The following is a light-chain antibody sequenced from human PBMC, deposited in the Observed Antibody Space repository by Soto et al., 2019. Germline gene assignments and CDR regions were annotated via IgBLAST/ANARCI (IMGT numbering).Light chain of an antibody. CDR3: KQSYSTPQT. CDR2: AAS. CDR1: QGISSY. Sequence: IQLTQSPSSLSASVGDRVTITCRASQGISSYLAWYQQKPGKAPKLLIYAASTLQSGVPSRFSGSGSGTDFTLTISSLQPEDFATYYCKQSYSTPQTFCQGTKVDIK. V-gene: IGKV1-39*01. J-gene: IGKJ2*01.